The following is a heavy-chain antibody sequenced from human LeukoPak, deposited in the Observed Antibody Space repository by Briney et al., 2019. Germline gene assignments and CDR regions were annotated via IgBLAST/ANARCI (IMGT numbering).Heavy chain of an antibody. CDR2: IYYSGST. D-gene: IGHD2-15*01. Sequence: SETLSLTCTVSGGSISSSSYYWGWIPQPPGKGLEWIGSIYYSGSTYYNPSLKSRVTISVDTSKNQFSLKLSSVTAADTAVYYCARLVLAGYFDYWGQGTLVTVSS. CDR1: GGSISSSSYY. J-gene: IGHJ4*02. CDR3: ARLVLAGYFDY. V-gene: IGHV4-39*01.